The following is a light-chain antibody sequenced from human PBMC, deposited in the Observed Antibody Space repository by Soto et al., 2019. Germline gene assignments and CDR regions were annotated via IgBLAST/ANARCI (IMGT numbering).Light chain of an antibody. CDR1: YSNIGDNY. CDR3: AVWDSSQSAVV. CDR2: DNN. Sequence: QSVLTQPRSVSAAPGQKVTISCSGSYSNIGDNYVSWYRQVPGTTPKLLIYDNNKRASRIPDRFSGSKSATSATLGITGLQTGDEADYYCAVWDSSQSAVVFGGGTKLTVL. J-gene: IGLJ2*01. V-gene: IGLV1-51*01.